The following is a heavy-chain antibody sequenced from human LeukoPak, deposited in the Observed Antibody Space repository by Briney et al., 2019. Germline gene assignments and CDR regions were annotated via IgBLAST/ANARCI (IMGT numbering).Heavy chain of an antibody. D-gene: IGHD2-15*01. Sequence: GGSLRLSCAASGFTFSSHAMGWVRQAPGRGLEWVSAISGSGGNTYYAGSVKGGFTISSHNPQHTLYLQTNSLRAEHTAVYYCAKSTVHDSVVVVAAPPDYWGQGPLVTVSS. CDR2: ISGSGGNT. J-gene: IGHJ4*02. CDR1: GFTFSSHA. V-gene: IGHV3-23*01. CDR3: AKSTVHDSVVVVAAPPDY.